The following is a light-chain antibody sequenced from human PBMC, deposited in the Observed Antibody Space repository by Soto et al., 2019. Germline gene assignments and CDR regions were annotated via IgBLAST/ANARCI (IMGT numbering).Light chain of an antibody. CDR1: QSVSSY. J-gene: IGKJ1*01. CDR3: QQSYSTPWT. V-gene: IGKV3-11*01. CDR2: EAS. Sequence: EIVLTQSPGTLSLSPGERATLSCRVSQSVSSYLAWYQQKPAQAPRLLIYEASTRATGVPARFSGSGSGTDFTLTISSLQPEDFATYYCQQSYSTPWTFGQGTKVDIK.